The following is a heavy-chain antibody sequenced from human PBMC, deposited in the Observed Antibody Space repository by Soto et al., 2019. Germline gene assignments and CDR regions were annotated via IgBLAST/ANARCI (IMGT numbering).Heavy chain of an antibody. D-gene: IGHD6-13*01. CDR2: IHYSGTT. CDR1: GGSMRNYF. J-gene: IGHJ4*02. Sequence: SETLSLTCTVSGGSMRNYFWTWIRQPPGKGLEWIGYIHYSGTTSFFPSYNPSLRSRVTISEDTSKNQFSLKLLSVTTADTAVYFCAAGEASSRNLAPYSLDFWGQGTLVTVSS. CDR3: AAGEASSRNLAPYSLDF. V-gene: IGHV4-59*01.